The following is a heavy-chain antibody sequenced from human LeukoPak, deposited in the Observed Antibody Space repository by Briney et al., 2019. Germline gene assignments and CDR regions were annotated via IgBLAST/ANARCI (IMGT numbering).Heavy chain of an antibody. Sequence: GGSLRLSCAASGFTFDDYAMHWVRQAPGKGLEWVSTISGSGGSTYYADSVKGRLTISRDNSKNTLYLQMNSLRAEDTAVYYCAKGIRGVILYNWFDPWGQGTLVTVSS. D-gene: IGHD3-10*01. V-gene: IGHV3-23*01. CDR1: GFTFDDYA. CDR2: ISGSGGST. CDR3: AKGIRGVILYNWFDP. J-gene: IGHJ5*02.